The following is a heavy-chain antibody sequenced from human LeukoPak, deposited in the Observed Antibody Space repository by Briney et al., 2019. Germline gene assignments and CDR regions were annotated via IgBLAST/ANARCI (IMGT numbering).Heavy chain of an antibody. Sequence: GGSLRLSCAASGFTFSSYAMHWVRQAPGKGLEWVAVISSDGSNKYYADSVKGRFTISRDKSKNTLYLQMNSLRAEDTAVYYCARDKTGPVAGRDYYFDYWGQGTLVTVSS. D-gene: IGHD6-19*01. CDR3: ARDKTGPVAGRDYYFDY. V-gene: IGHV3-30*04. CDR1: GFTFSSYA. CDR2: ISSDGSNK. J-gene: IGHJ4*02.